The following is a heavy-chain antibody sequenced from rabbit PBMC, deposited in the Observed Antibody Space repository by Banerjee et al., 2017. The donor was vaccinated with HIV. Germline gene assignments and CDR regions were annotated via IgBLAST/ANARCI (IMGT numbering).Heavy chain of an antibody. J-gene: IGHJ3*01. V-gene: IGHV1S40*01. CDR3: ARDNYSDYGNYDL. CDR1: GFSFSSTHY. CDR2: IHVGSSGST. D-gene: IGHD2-1*01. Sequence: QSLEESGGDLVKPGASLTLTCTASGFSFSSTHYMCWVRQAPGKGLEWIARIHVGSSGSTDYASWAKGRFTISKTSSTTVTLQMTSLTAADTATYFCARDNYSDYGNYDLWGQGTLVTVS.